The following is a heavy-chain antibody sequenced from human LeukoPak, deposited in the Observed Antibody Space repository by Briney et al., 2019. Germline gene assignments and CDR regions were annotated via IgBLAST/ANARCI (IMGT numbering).Heavy chain of an antibody. J-gene: IGHJ4*02. Sequence: GRSLRLSCAASGFTFSSYGMHWVRQAPGEGLEWVAVISYDGSNKYYADSVKGRFTISRDNSKDTLYLQMDSLRAEDTAVYSCARGYCSSTACPPCDYWGQGTLVTVSS. V-gene: IGHV3-30*03. CDR2: ISYDGSNK. CDR1: GFTFSSYG. D-gene: IGHD2-2*01. CDR3: ARGYCSSTACPPCDY.